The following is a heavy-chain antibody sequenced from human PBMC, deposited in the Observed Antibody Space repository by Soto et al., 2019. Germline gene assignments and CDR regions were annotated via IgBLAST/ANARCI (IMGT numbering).Heavy chain of an antibody. D-gene: IGHD3-3*01. CDR2: IYSGGST. J-gene: IGHJ6*02. Sequence: GGSLRLSCAASGFTVSSNYMSWVRQAPGKGLEWVSVIYSGGSTYYADSVKGRFTISRDNSKNTLYLQMNSLRAEDTAVYYCASFGVVLPPYYYYGMDVWGQGTTVTVSS. CDR3: ASFGVVLPPYYYYGMDV. CDR1: GFTVSSNY. V-gene: IGHV3-53*01.